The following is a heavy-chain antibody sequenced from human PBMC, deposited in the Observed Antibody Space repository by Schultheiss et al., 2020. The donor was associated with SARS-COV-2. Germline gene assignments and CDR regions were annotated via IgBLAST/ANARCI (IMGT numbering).Heavy chain of an antibody. CDR1: GFTFSSYG. J-gene: IGHJ6*02. V-gene: IGHV3-30*18. Sequence: GGSLRLSCAASGFTFSSYGMHWVRQAPGKGLEWVAVISYDGSNKYYADSVKGRFTISRDNSKNTLYLQMNSLRAEDKAVYYCAKDIHDSSGYYGGYYYYGMDVWGQGTTVTVSS. CDR3: AKDIHDSSGYYGGYYYYGMDV. D-gene: IGHD3-22*01. CDR2: ISYDGSNK.